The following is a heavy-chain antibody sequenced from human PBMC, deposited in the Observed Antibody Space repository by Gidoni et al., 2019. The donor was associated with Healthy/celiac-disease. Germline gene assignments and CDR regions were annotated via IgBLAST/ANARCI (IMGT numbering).Heavy chain of an antibody. J-gene: IGHJ5*02. CDR2: IKIKTDAGTT. CDR3: TTERYCSSTSCWYP. D-gene: IGHD2-2*01. CDR1: GFTFSHAW. Sequence: EVRLVESGGGLVKPGGSLGLACAVSGFTFSHAWMSWVRQAPGKGLDVVGLIKIKTDAGTTDYASPVKGRFTISRDDSKNTLSLQMNSLKTEDTAVYYCTTERYCSSTSCWYPWGQGTLLTVSS. V-gene: IGHV3-15*01.